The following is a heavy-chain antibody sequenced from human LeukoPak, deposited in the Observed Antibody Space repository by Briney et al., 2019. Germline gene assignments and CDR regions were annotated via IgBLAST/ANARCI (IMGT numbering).Heavy chain of an antibody. Sequence: ASVKVSCKASGYTFTSYYIRWVRQAPGQGLEWMGLIKPNSGDTKYAQKFQGRVTMTRDTSITTAYMELSSLRSDDTALYYCVRDRPHNWFDPWGQGTLVTVSS. CDR3: VRDRPHNWFDP. V-gene: IGHV1-2*02. CDR1: GYTFTSYY. J-gene: IGHJ5*02. CDR2: IKPNSGDT.